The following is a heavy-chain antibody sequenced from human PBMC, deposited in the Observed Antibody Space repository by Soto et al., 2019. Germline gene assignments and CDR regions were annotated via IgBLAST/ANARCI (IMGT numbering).Heavy chain of an antibody. V-gene: IGHV3-30-3*01. D-gene: IGHD6-6*01. CDR1: GFTFRDYA. CDR3: ARQGMAARKYFHKYLDV. J-gene: IGHJ6*02. CDR2: ISYDGSST. Sequence: AESGGGVVQPGRSLRLSCAASGFTFRDYAFHWVRQAPGKGLEWVTLISYDGSSTLFADSVKGRFTISRDNSQKTLYLQMNSLSAEDTAVYYCARQGMAARKYFHKYLDVWGQGTTVIVSS.